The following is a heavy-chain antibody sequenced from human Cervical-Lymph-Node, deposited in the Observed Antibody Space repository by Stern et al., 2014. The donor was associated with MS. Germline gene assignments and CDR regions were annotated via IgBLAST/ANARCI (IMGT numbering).Heavy chain of an antibody. J-gene: IGHJ5*02. CDR1: GFTFSSYW. Sequence: VQLVESGGGLVQPGGSLRLSCAASGFTFSSYWMNWVRQAPGKWLEWVANIKEDGSETYYVDSVKGRFTISRDNAKNSLYLQMNSLRAEDTAVYHCARGSDTWGQGTLVTVSS. CDR2: IKEDGSET. V-gene: IGHV3-7*01. D-gene: IGHD2-15*01. CDR3: ARGSDT.